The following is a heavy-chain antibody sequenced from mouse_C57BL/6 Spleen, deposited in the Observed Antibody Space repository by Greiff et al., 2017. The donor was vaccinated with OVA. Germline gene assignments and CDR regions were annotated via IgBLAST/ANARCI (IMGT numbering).Heavy chain of an antibody. Sequence: VQLQQSGPVLVKPGASVKMSCKASGYTFTDYYMNWVKQSHGKSLEWIGVINPYNGGTSYNQKFKGKATLTVDKSSSTAYMELNSLTSEDSAVYYCARGRGYDYLTGIDYWGQGTTLTVSS. CDR2: INPYNGGT. CDR1: GYTFTDYY. V-gene: IGHV1-19*01. CDR3: ARGRGYDYLTGIDY. J-gene: IGHJ2*01. D-gene: IGHD4-1*01.